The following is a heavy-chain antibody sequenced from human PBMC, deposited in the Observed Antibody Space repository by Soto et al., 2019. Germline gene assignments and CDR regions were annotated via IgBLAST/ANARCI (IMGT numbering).Heavy chain of an antibody. J-gene: IGHJ4*02. D-gene: IGHD3-3*01. V-gene: IGHV3-30-3*01. CDR2: ISYDGSNK. CDR1: GFTFSSYA. Sequence: GGSLRLSCAASGFTFSSYAMHWVRQAPGKGLEWVAVISYDGSNKYYADSVKGRSTISRDNSKNTLYLQMNSLRAEDTAVYYCARTKGGYDFWSGCHYSPDFDYWGQGTLVTVSS. CDR3: ARTKGGYDFWSGCHYSPDFDY.